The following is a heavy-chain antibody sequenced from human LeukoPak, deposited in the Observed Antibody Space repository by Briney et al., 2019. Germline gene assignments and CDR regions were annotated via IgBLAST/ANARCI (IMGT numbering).Heavy chain of an antibody. CDR1: GFTFSSYG. CDR3: ATDRGGAAFDY. D-gene: IGHD3-16*01. V-gene: IGHV3-33*01. J-gene: IGHJ4*02. Sequence: QTGGTLRLSCAASGFTFSSYGMHWVRRAPGRGLEWVAVIWSDDRTKDYADSVKGRFTISRDNSKNTLYLQMNSLRADDTAVYYCATDRGGAAFDYWGQGTLVTVSS. CDR2: IWSDDRTK.